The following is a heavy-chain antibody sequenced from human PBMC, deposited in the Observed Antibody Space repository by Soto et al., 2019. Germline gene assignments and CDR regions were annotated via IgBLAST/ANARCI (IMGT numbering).Heavy chain of an antibody. Sequence: PGASLKISCKGSGYSFTSYWYSWVRQMPGKGLEWMGRIDPSDSYTKYSPSFQGHVTMSADKSISTAYLQWSSLNDSDTAMYYCARLRYDYGDYLWFDPWGQGTLVTVSS. D-gene: IGHD4-17*01. CDR2: IDPSDSYT. CDR3: ARLRYDYGDYLWFDP. V-gene: IGHV5-10-1*01. J-gene: IGHJ5*02. CDR1: GYSFTSYW.